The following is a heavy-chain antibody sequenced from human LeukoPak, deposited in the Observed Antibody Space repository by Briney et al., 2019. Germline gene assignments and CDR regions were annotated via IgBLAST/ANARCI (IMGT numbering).Heavy chain of an antibody. CDR1: GGSISNGDYY. Sequence: ASETLSLTCTVSGGSISNGDYYWSWIRQPPGKGLKWIGYIHYSGSTYYNPSLKSRVTISVDTSKNQFSLKLSSVTAADTAVYYCARHGGVAAAANNWFDPWGQGTLVTVSS. CDR3: ARHGGVAAAANNWFDP. CDR2: IHYSGST. J-gene: IGHJ5*02. V-gene: IGHV4-30-4*08. D-gene: IGHD6-13*01.